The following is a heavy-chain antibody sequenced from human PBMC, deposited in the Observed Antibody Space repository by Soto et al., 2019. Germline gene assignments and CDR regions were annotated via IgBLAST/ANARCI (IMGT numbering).Heavy chain of an antibody. Sequence: GASVKVSCKASGYTFTNSGISWVRQAPGHGLEWMGWIGAYNGHTKYAQKLQGRVTMTTDTSTSTAYMELRSLKSDDTAVYYCAREDYYDSSGYLPVRYYFGMDVWGQGTTVTVSS. D-gene: IGHD3-22*01. CDR3: AREDYYDSSGYLPVRYYFGMDV. J-gene: IGHJ6*02. CDR2: IGAYNGHT. CDR1: GYTFTNSG. V-gene: IGHV1-18*01.